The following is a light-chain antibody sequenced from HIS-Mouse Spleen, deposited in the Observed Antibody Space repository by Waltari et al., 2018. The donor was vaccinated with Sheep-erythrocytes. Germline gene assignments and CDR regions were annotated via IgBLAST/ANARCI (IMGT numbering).Light chain of an antibody. CDR1: SSNIGSNY. V-gene: IGLV1-47*01. CDR3: AAWDDSLSGNWV. J-gene: IGLJ3*02. Sequence: QSVLTQPPSASGTPGQRVTISCSGSSSNIGSNYVYWYQQLPGTAPKLLIYRNNQRPSGVPDRFSGSKSGTSASLAICGLRSEDEADYYCAAWDDSLSGNWVFGGGTKLTVL. CDR2: RNN.